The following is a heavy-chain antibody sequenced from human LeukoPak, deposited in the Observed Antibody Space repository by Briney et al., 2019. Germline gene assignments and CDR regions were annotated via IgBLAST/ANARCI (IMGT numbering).Heavy chain of an antibody. CDR3: ASKYYYGSGSLN. V-gene: IGHV4-39*01. CDR1: GGSISSSSYY. CDR2: IYYSGST. J-gene: IGHJ4*02. Sequence: SETLSLTCTVSGGSISSSSYYWGWIRQPPGKGLEWIGSIYYSGSTYYNPSLKSRVTISVDTSKNPFSLKLSSVTAADTAVYYCASKYYYGSGSLNWGQGTLVTVSS. D-gene: IGHD3-10*01.